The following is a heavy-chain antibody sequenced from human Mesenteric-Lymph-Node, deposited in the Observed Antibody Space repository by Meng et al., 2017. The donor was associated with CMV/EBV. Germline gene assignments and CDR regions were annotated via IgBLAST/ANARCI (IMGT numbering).Heavy chain of an antibody. CDR3: ARGTRGGTNWFVDF. V-gene: IGHV4-34*01. CDR1: GGSFSGYY. J-gene: IGHJ4*02. Sequence: SETLSLTCAVYGGSFSGYYWTWIRQPPGKGLEWIGEINQSGSTNYNPSLKSRVTISVDTSKNQCSLKLSSVTAADTAVYYCARGTRGGTNWFVDFWGQGTLVTVSS. CDR2: INQSGST. D-gene: IGHD1-1*01.